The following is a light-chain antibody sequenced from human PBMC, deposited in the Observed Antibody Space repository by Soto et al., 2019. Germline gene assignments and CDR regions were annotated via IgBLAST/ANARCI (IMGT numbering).Light chain of an antibody. Sequence: QSALTQPPSASGSPGQSVTISCTGTSSDVGGYDYVSWYQQHPGKAPKLMIFEVSKRPSGVPDRFSGSKSANTASLTVSGLQAEDEADYYCYSYAGSNNYFFGTGTKVTVL. J-gene: IGLJ1*01. V-gene: IGLV2-8*01. CDR2: EVS. CDR3: YSYAGSNNYF. CDR1: SSDVGGYDY.